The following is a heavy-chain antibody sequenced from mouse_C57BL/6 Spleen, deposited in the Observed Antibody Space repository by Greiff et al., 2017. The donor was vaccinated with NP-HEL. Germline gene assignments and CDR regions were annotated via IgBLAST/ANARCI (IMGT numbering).Heavy chain of an antibody. Sequence: VQLQESGAELVKPGASVKISCKASGYAFSSYWMNWVKQRPGKGLEWIGQIYPGDGDTNYNGKFKGKATLTADKSSSTAYMQLSSLTSEDSAVYFCARSGGNSSMDYWGQGTSVTVSS. D-gene: IGHD2-1*01. CDR3: ARSGGNSSMDY. CDR1: GYAFSSYW. CDR2: IYPGDGDT. J-gene: IGHJ4*01. V-gene: IGHV1-80*01.